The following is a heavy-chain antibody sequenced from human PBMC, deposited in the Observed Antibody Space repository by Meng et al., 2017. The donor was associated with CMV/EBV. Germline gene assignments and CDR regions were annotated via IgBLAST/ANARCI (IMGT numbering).Heavy chain of an antibody. Sequence: SVKVSCKASGGTFSSYAISWVRQAPGQGLEWMGGIIPIFGTANYAQKFQGRVTITTDESTGTAYMELSSLRSEDTAVYYCARGSGYCSSTSCYNYFQHWGQGTLVTVSS. J-gene: IGHJ1*01. D-gene: IGHD2-2*02. CDR3: ARGSGYCSSTSCYNYFQH. CDR2: IIPIFGTA. V-gene: IGHV1-69*05. CDR1: GGTFSSYA.